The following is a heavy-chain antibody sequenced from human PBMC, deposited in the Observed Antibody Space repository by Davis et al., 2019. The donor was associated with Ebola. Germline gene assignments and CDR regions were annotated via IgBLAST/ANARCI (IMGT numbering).Heavy chain of an antibody. CDR1: GFTFSSYE. Sequence: GGSLRLSCAASGFTFSSYEMNWVRQAPGKGLEWVSYISSSGSTIYYADSVKGRFTISRDNAKNSLYLQMNSLRAEDTALYYCSMGATTRDYWGQGTLVTVSS. V-gene: IGHV3-48*03. D-gene: IGHD1-26*01. CDR3: SMGATTRDY. CDR2: ISSSGSTI. J-gene: IGHJ4*02.